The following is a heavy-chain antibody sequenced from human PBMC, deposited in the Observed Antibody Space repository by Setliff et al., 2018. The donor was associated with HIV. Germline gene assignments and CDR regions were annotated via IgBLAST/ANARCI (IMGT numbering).Heavy chain of an antibody. V-gene: IGHV4-4*08. D-gene: IGHD3-10*01. CDR2: IYPNGSP. J-gene: IGHJ4*02. CDR1: GGSINNYY. Sequence: SETLSLTCTVSGGSINNYYWSWIRQPPGKGLEWIGYIYPNGSPDYPSGNIVYNSSFRSRVTLSLDTSKNQFSLKLTSVTAADAAVYYCTGDYNSGSYRFDYWGQGTPVTVSS. CDR3: TGDYNSGSYRFDY.